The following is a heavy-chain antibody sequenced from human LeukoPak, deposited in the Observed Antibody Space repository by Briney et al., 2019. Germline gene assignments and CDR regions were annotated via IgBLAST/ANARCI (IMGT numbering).Heavy chain of an antibody. D-gene: IGHD5-18*01. V-gene: IGHV4-30-4*01. Sequence: PSETLSLTCTVSGGSISSGDYYWSWIRQPPGKGLEWIGYIYYSGSTYYNPSLKSRVTISVDTSKNQFSLKLSSVTAADTAVYYCARGIQSYYYYYGMDVWGQGTTVTVSS. CDR3: ARGIQSYYYYYGMDV. J-gene: IGHJ6*02. CDR2: IYYSGST. CDR1: GGSISSGDYY.